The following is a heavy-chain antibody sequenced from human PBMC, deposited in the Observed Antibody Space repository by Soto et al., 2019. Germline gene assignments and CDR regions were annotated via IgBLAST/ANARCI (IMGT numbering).Heavy chain of an antibody. D-gene: IGHD6-13*01. V-gene: IGHV3-23*01. CDR2: ISGSGGST. J-gene: IGHJ5*02. Sequence: EVQLLESGGGLVQPGGSLRLSCAASGFTFSSYAMSWVRQAQGKGLEWVSAISGSGGSTYYADSVKGRFTLSRDNSKNTLYLQMNSLRAEDTAVYYCAKSGSSWYRGWFDPWGQGTLVTVSS. CDR1: GFTFSSYA. CDR3: AKSGSSWYRGWFDP.